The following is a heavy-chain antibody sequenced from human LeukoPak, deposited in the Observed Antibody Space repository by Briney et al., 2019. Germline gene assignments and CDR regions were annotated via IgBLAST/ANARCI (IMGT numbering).Heavy chain of an antibody. J-gene: IGHJ4*02. CDR2: IFYREGFSYGGTT. CDR1: GVSISGYY. Sequence: PSETLSLTCTVSGVSISGYYWIWIRQSRRRGLEYIGSIFYREGFSYGGTTFYNPSLQSRVTISVDTSKNAFSLRLSSVTAADTAVYYCARQISGNRDYWGQGTLVTVSA. V-gene: IGHV4-59*05. CDR3: ARQISGNRDY. D-gene: IGHD3-10*01.